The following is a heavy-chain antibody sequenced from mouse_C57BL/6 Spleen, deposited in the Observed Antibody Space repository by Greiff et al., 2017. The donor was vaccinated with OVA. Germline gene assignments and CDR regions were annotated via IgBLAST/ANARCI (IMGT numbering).Heavy chain of an antibody. V-gene: IGHV1-26*01. CDR3: ARNSPYFDY. Sequence: VHVKHSGPELVKPGASVKISCKASGYTFTDYYMNWVKQSHGKSLEWIGDINPNNGGTSYNQKFKGKATLTVDKSSSTAYMELRSLTSEDSAVYYCARNSPYFDYWGQGTTLTVSS. CDR2: INPNNGGT. CDR1: GYTFTDYY. D-gene: IGHD2-12*01. J-gene: IGHJ2*01.